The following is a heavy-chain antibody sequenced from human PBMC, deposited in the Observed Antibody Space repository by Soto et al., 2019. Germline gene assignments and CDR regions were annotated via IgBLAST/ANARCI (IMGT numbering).Heavy chain of an antibody. J-gene: IGHJ4*02. CDR2: ISAYNGNT. CDR3: ARENGDDYGDYEAY. CDR1: GYTITSSG. V-gene: IGHV1-18*04. D-gene: IGHD4-17*01. Sequence: GASVMLSCKASGYTITSSGISWVRQAPGQGLEWMGWISAYNGNTNYAQKLQGRVTMTTDTSTSTAYMELRSLRSDDTAVYYCARENGDDYGDYEAYWGQGTLVTVSP.